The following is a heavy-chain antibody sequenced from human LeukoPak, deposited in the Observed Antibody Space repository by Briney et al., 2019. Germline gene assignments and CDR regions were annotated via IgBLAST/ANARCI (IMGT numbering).Heavy chain of an antibody. CDR3: ARIQGFYGSGSYHSGFDV. Sequence: SGPALVKPTQTLTLTCTVSGFSLTTSGMCVHWIRQPPGKALEWLARIDWDDDKYYSTSLKTRLTISKDTSKNQVVLTLTDMDPVDTATYYCARIQGFYGSGSYHSGFDVWGRGTMVTVAS. CDR2: IDWDDDK. D-gene: IGHD3-10*01. CDR1: GFSLTTSGMC. J-gene: IGHJ3*01. V-gene: IGHV2-70*11.